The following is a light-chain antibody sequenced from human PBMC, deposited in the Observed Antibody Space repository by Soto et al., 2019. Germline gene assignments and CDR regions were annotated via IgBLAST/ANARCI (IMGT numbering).Light chain of an antibody. Sequence: QSALTQPASVSGCPGQSITISCTGTSRDVGGYNYVSWYQQHPGKAPKLMIYDVRNRPSGVSNRFSGSRSVNTASLTISGLQAEYEADYYCSSYTTITTYVFGTGTKLTVL. V-gene: IGLV2-14*01. CDR2: DVR. CDR3: SSYTTITTYV. J-gene: IGLJ1*01. CDR1: SRDVGGYNY.